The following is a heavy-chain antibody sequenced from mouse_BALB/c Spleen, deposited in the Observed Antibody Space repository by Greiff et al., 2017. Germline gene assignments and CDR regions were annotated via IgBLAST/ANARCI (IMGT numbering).Heavy chain of an antibody. D-gene: IGHD1-1*01. V-gene: IGHV1S81*02. CDR1: GYTFTSYY. Sequence: QVQLQQSGAELVKPGASVKLSCKASGYTFTSYYMYWVKQRPGQGLEWIGGINPSNGGTNFNEKFKSKATLTVDKSSSTAYMQLSSLTSEDSAVYDCTKGITAVRGAMDYWGQGTSVTVSS. CDR2: INPSNGGT. CDR3: TKGITAVRGAMDY. J-gene: IGHJ4*01.